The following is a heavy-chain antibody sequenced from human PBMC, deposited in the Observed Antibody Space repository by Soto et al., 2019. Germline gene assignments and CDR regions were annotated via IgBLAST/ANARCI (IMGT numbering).Heavy chain of an antibody. CDR2: ISSSSSYI. Sequence: EVQLVESGGGLVQPGGSLRLSCAASGFTFSSYSMNWVRQAPGKGLEWVSYISSSSSYIYYADSVKGRFTISRDNAKNSLYLQMNSLRAEDTAVYYCARDPLPLHAEDDAFDIWGQGTMVTVSS. CDR1: GFTFSSYS. J-gene: IGHJ3*02. D-gene: IGHD4-4*01. V-gene: IGHV3-21*05. CDR3: ARDPLPLHAEDDAFDI.